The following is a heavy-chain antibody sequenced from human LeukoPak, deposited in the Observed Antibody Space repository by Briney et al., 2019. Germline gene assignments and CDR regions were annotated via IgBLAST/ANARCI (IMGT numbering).Heavy chain of an antibody. CDR1: GFTFSSYA. V-gene: IGHV3-23*01. Sequence: PSGGSLRLSCAASGFTFSSYAMSWVRQAPGKGLEWVSAISGSGGSTYYADSVKGRFTISRDNSKNTLYLQMNSLRDEDTAVYYCARVGGYSSGWYYYFDYWGQGTLVTVSS. CDR2: ISGSGGST. J-gene: IGHJ4*02. CDR3: ARVGGYSSGWYYYFDY. D-gene: IGHD6-19*01.